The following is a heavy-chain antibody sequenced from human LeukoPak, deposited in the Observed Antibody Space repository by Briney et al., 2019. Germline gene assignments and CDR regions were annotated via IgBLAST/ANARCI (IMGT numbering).Heavy chain of an antibody. CDR2: FDPEDGET. CDR1: GYTLTELS. CDR3: ASSHCSSTSCYRAIDY. J-gene: IGHJ4*02. D-gene: IGHD2-2*01. V-gene: IGHV1-24*01. Sequence: ASVKVSCKVSGYTLTELSMHWVRQAPGKGLEWMGGFDPEDGETIYAQKFQGRVTMTEDTSTDTAYMELSSLRSEDTAVYYCASSHCSSTSCYRAIDYWGQGTLVTVSS.